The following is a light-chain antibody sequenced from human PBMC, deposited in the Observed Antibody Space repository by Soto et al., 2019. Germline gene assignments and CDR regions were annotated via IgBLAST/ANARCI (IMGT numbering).Light chain of an antibody. CDR3: QQRLNWPPG. CDR2: GAS. CDR1: QSVSLS. V-gene: IGKV3-15*01. J-gene: IGKJ1*01. Sequence: EIVLTQSPATPSVSLGDIATLSCRAGQSVSLSLAWYQMRPGHPPRLLIYGASTRATDIPARFRGTGSGTDFTLTISDLEPADFGLYYCQQRLNWPPGFGQGTKVDIK.